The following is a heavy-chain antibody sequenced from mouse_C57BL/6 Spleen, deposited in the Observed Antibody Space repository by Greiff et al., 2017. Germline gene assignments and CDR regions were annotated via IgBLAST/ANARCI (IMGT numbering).Heavy chain of an antibody. V-gene: IGHV14-4*01. CDR1: GFNIKDDY. CDR2: IDPENGDT. CDR3: STGGYGIYGFAY. D-gene: IGHD2-1*01. J-gene: IGHJ3*01. Sequence: VQLQQSGAELVRPGASVKLSCTASGFNIKDDYMHWVKQRPEQGLEWIGWIDPENGDTEYASKFQGKATITADTSSNTAYLQLSSLTSEDTAFYYCSTGGYGIYGFAYWGQGTLLTVSA.